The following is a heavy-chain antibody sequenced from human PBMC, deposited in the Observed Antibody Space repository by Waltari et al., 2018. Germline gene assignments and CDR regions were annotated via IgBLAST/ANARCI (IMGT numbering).Heavy chain of an antibody. CDR2: IFTRGST. CDR1: GCSISSGSVY. D-gene: IGHD3-9*01. J-gene: IGHJ6*02. CDR3: ARDEARYYDIMTGGGYYGLDV. Sequence: QVQLQESGPGLVRPSQTLSLTCTVSGCSISSGSVYWTWIRQPAGKGLEWVGHIFTRGSTKYNPSLKSRVSVSLDTSENQFSLRLSSVTAADTAVYYCARDEARYYDIMTGGGYYGLDVWGQGTTVIVSS. V-gene: IGHV4-61*02.